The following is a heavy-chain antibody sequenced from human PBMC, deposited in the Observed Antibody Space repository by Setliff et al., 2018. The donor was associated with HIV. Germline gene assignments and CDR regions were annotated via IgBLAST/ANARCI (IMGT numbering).Heavy chain of an antibody. CDR1: GGSFSDFY. Sequence: PSETLSLTCAVFGGSFSDFYWSWIRQPPGKGLEWIGEISYSGSTHYNPSLESRVTISIDTSKNQFSLQLTSVTAADTAVYYCARQGAGYYYDSSEYYTGNGFDMWGQGTMVTVS. V-gene: IGHV4-34*01. D-gene: IGHD3-22*01. CDR2: ISYSGST. CDR3: ARQGAGYYYDSSEYYTGNGFDM. J-gene: IGHJ3*02.